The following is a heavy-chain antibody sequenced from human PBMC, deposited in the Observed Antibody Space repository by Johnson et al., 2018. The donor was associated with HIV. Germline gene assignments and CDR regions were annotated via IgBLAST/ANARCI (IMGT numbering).Heavy chain of an antibody. Sequence: QVQLVESGGGVVQPGRSLRLSCAGSGFSFSSHGMHWVRQAPGKGLEWVAVIWFDGSHKYYVDSVKGRFPISRDNSKHTLYLQMDSLRDDDTAFYYCAIISAGNGFDRWGQGTMVTVSS. CDR1: GFSFSSHG. J-gene: IGHJ3*01. D-gene: IGHD2-8*01. CDR2: IWFDGSHK. V-gene: IGHV3-33*01. CDR3: AIISAGNGFDR.